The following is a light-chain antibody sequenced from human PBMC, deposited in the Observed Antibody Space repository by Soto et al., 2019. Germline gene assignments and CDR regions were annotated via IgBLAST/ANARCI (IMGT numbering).Light chain of an antibody. CDR2: GAS. CDR3: QQYSSGM. CDR1: QSVDSNY. V-gene: IGKV3-20*01. Sequence: EIVLTQSPGTLSLSPGERATLSCRASQSVDSNYLAWYQQKPGQAPRLLIYGASRRATGIPDRFSGGGSGTDFTLTISRLEPEDFAVYYCQQYSSGMFGQGTKVEMK. J-gene: IGKJ1*01.